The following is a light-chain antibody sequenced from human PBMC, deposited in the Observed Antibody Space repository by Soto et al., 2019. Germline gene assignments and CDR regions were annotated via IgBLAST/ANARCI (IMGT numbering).Light chain of an antibody. V-gene: IGKV3-15*01. CDR3: QQYNNWYT. CDR1: QSVSIN. Sequence: EIVITQAPATLSVSPGERATLSCRASQSVSINLAWYQQKPGQAPRLLIYGASTRATGIPARFSGSGSGTEFTLTISSLQSEDFAVYYCQQYNNWYTFGQGTKVDIK. J-gene: IGKJ2*01. CDR2: GAS.